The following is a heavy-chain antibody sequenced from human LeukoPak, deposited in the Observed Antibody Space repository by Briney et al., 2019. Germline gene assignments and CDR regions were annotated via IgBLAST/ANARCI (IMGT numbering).Heavy chain of an antibody. Sequence: SVKVSWKASGGTFGSYAISWVRQAPGQGLEWMGGIIPIFGTANYAQKFQGRVTITTDESTSTAYMELSSLRSEDTAVYYCARAQQQLVRVYYYYYMDVWGKGTTVTVSS. D-gene: IGHD6-13*01. V-gene: IGHV1-69*05. CDR2: IIPIFGTA. J-gene: IGHJ6*03. CDR3: ARAQQQLVRVYYYYYMDV. CDR1: GGTFGSYA.